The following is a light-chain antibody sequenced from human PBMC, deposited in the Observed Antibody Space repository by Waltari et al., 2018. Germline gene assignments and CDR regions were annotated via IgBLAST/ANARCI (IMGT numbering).Light chain of an antibody. CDR2: EVN. V-gene: IGLV2-8*01. CDR1: SSDVGGYNY. Sequence: QSALTQPPSASGSPGQSVTISCTGSSSDVGGYNYVSWYQQHPGKAPKLMFYEVNKRPSGVPYRFPGSQSGNTASLTVSGLQAEDEADYYCSSSAGSKNLVFGGGTKLTVL. CDR3: SSSAGSKNLV. J-gene: IGLJ2*01.